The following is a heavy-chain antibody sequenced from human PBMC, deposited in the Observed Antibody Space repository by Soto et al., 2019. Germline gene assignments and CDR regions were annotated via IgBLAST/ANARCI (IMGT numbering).Heavy chain of an antibody. D-gene: IGHD3-10*01. CDR1: GFTLQNYA. Sequence: GGSRRLSCTASGFTLQNYAMAWVRQAPGKGLEWVSTLIGGHYGTAYSYSVNGRFTVSRDNSKNCLYLQMNSLGVEDTAMYFCAKGKSTGDIDWFDPWGQGSLVTVSS. J-gene: IGHJ5*02. CDR3: AKGKSTGDIDWFDP. CDR2: LIGGHYGT. V-gene: IGHV3-23*01.